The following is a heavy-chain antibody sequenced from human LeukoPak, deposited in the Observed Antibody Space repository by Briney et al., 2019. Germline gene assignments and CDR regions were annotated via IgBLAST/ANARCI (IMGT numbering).Heavy chain of an antibody. CDR1: GFTFSSYA. CDR3: AKDIVYSSYGMDV. V-gene: IGHV3-23*01. Sequence: GGSLRLSCTASGFTFSSYAMSWVRQAPGKGLEWVSAISGTGGITHYADSVKGRFTLSRDNSKDTLYLQMNSLRVEDTAVYYCAKDIVYSSYGMDVWGQGTTVTVSS. CDR2: ISGTGGIT. J-gene: IGHJ6*02. D-gene: IGHD2-15*01.